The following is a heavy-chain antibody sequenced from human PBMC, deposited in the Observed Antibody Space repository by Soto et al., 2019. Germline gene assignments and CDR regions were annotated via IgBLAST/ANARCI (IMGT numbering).Heavy chain of an antibody. CDR2: INANNGGA. Sequence: ASVKVSCKPSGYTFTDYHIHWVRQAPGQGPEFMGWINANNGGAGSAQQFQGRVTVTRDTSISTVYMELSNLRSDDPAVYFCAREGGSDSLAPKNTWFDTWGQGTRVTVSS. V-gene: IGHV1-2*02. CDR1: GYTFTDYH. J-gene: IGHJ5*02. D-gene: IGHD6-25*01. CDR3: AREGGSDSLAPKNTWFDT.